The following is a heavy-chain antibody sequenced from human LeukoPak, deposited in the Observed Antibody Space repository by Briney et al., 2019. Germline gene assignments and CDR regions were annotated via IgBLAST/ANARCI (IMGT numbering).Heavy chain of an antibody. CDR3: ARGLRGVSLYHYFDY. D-gene: IGHD3-16*02. CDR2: INHSGST. CDR1: GGSFSGYY. Sequence: SETLSLTCAVYGGSFSGYYWIWIRQPPGKGLEWIGEINHSGSTNYNPSLKSRVTISVDTSKNQFSLKLSSVTAADTAVYYCARGLRGVSLYHYFDYWGQGTLVTVSS. J-gene: IGHJ4*02. V-gene: IGHV4-34*01.